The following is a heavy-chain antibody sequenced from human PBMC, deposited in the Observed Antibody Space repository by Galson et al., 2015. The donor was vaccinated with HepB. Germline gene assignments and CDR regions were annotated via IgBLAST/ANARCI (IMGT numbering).Heavy chain of an antibody. D-gene: IGHD4-17*01. Sequence: SCKASGYTFIDYDINWVRQATGQGLEWMGWMNPYSGSTGYAQNFQGRVTMPRDTAIGTAYMELSSLRFEDTAVYYCARGWGDYGDYIAYGMDVWGQGTTVTVFS. V-gene: IGHV1-8*01. CDR2: MNPYSGST. J-gene: IGHJ6*02. CDR3: ARGWGDYGDYIAYGMDV. CDR1: GYTFIDYD.